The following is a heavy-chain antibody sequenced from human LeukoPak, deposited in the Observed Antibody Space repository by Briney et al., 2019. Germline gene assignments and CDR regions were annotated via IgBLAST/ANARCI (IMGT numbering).Heavy chain of an antibody. D-gene: IGHD3-10*01. V-gene: IGHV4-59*08. CDR1: GGSISSYY. J-gene: IGHJ4*02. CDR3: ARLGIWFGELPPFDY. Sequence: SETLSLTCTVSGGSISSYYWSWIRQPPGKGLEWIGYIYYSGSTNYNPSLKSRVTISVDTSKNQFSLKLSSVTAADTAVYYCARLGIWFGELPPFDYWGQGTLVTVSS. CDR2: IYYSGST.